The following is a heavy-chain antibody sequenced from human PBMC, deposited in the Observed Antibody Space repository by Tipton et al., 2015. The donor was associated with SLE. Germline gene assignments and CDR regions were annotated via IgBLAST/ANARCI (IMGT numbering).Heavy chain of an antibody. CDR1: GYTFTGYW. Sequence: QLVQSGAEVKKAGASVKVSCKASGYTFTGYWIHWVRQAPGQGLEWMGWINPDSGGTKYAQKFQGRVTMTRDTSNTTADMEVSRLRSDDTAVYYCAKNLGGDDSWGQGTLVTVSS. V-gene: IGHV1-2*02. CDR3: AKNLGGDDS. D-gene: IGHD3-10*01. CDR2: INPDSGGT. J-gene: IGHJ4*02.